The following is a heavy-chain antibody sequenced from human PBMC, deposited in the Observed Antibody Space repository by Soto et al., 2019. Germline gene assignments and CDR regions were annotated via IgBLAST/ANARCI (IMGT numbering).Heavy chain of an antibody. V-gene: IGHV4-34*01. J-gene: IGHJ4*02. CDR1: GGSFSGYY. D-gene: IGHD3-22*01. CDR3: ARFYYDSSGYYYYFDY. CDR2: INHSGST. Sequence: SETLSLTCAVYGGSFSGYYWSWXRQPPGKGLEWIGEINHSGSTNYNPSLKSRVTISVDTSKNQFSLKLSSVTAADTAVYYCARFYYDSSGYYYYFDYWGQGTLVTVSS.